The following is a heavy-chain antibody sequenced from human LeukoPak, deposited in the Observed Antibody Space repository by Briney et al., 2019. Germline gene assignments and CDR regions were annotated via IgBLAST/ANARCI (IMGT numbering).Heavy chain of an antibody. CDR1: GGTLSSYA. D-gene: IGHD6-13*01. CDR2: IIPIFGTA. V-gene: IGHV1-69*05. Sequence: SVKVSCKASGGTLSSYAISWVRQAPGQGLEWMGGIIPIFGTAKYAQKFQGRVTITTDESTSTAYMELSSLRSEDTAVYYCARAGSSYDAFDIWGQGTMVTVSS. CDR3: ARAGSSYDAFDI. J-gene: IGHJ3*02.